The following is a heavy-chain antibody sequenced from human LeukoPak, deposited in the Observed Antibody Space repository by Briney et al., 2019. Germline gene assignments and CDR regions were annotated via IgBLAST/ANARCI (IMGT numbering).Heavy chain of an antibody. CDR1: GFTFSSYS. Sequence: GGSLRLSCAASGFTFSSYSMNWVRQAPGKGLEWVSYISSSSSTIYYADSVKGRFTISRDNAKNSLYLQMNSLRDEDTAVYYCARDYYDSSGYFVDAFDIWGQGTMVTVSS. CDR2: ISSSSSTI. J-gene: IGHJ3*02. D-gene: IGHD3-22*01. V-gene: IGHV3-48*02. CDR3: ARDYYDSSGYFVDAFDI.